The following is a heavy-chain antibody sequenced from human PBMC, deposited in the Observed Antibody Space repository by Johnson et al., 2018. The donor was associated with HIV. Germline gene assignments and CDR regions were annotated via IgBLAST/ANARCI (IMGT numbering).Heavy chain of an antibody. CDR2: IWYDGSNK. CDR1: GFTFSSYG. D-gene: IGHD2-21*01. Sequence: QVQLVESGGGVVQPGRSLRLSCAASGFTFSSYGMHWVRQAPGKGLEWVANIWYDGSNKYYADSVKGRFTISRDNSKNTLYLQMNNVRAEDTAVYYCARVVVVIAIGGTDAFDIWGQGTMVTVSS. V-gene: IGHV3-33*01. J-gene: IGHJ3*02. CDR3: ARVVVVIAIGGTDAFDI.